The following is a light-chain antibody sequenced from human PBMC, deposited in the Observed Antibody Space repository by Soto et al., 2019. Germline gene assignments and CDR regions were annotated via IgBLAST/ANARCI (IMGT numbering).Light chain of an antibody. V-gene: IGKV3-20*01. CDR2: GAS. CDR3: HQYGSSSWT. CDR1: QSISSSY. J-gene: IGKJ1*01. Sequence: EIVLTQSPGTLSLSPGERATLSCRASQSISSSYLAWYHQKPGQAPRLLIYGASSRATGIPDRFSGSGSATDFTLTISSLEPEDFAVYYWHQYGSSSWTFGQGTKVEIK.